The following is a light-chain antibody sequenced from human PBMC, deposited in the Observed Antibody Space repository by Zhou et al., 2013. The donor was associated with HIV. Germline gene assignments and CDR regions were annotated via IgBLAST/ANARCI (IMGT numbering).Light chain of an antibody. Sequence: EIVLTQSPATLSLSPGERATLSCWASQSVSSYLAWYQQKPGQAPRLLIYGASSRATGIPDRFSGSGSGTDFTLTISRLEPEDFAVYYCQQYGSSPQTFGQGTKVEIK. J-gene: IGKJ1*01. CDR3: QQYGSSPQT. V-gene: IGKV3-20*01. CDR1: QSVSSY. CDR2: GAS.